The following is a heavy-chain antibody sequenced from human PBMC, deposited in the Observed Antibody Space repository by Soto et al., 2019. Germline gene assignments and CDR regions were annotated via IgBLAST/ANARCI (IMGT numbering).Heavy chain of an antibody. CDR3: VKGFWGDY. D-gene: IGHD3-16*01. Sequence: EVQLLESGGGLVQPGGSLRLSCSASGFTFSSHDMIWVRQAPGKGLEWVSGVSGGGITSHADSEKGRFTISRDKSRNTLYLQMNSLRVEDTAVYYCVKGFWGDYWGQGTLVTVSS. CDR2: VSGGGIT. J-gene: IGHJ4*02. CDR1: GFTFSSHD. V-gene: IGHV3-23*01.